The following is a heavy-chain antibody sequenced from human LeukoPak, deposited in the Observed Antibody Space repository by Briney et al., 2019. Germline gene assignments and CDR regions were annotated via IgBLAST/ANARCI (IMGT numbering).Heavy chain of an antibody. CDR2: ISGSGGST. J-gene: IGHJ4*02. D-gene: IGHD3-22*01. CDR1: GFTFSSYA. Sequence: GGSLRLSCAASGFTFSSYAMSWVRQAPGKGLEWVSAISGSGGSTYYADSVKGRFTISRDNSKNTLYLQMNSLRAEDTAVYYCAKEVVVVITTPTEAGLDYWGQGTLVTVSS. CDR3: AKEVVVVITTPTEAGLDY. V-gene: IGHV3-23*01.